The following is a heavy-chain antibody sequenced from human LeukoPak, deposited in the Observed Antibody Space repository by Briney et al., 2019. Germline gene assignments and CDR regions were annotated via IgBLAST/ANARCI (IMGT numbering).Heavy chain of an antibody. CDR2: ISSSSSYI. V-gene: IGHV3-21*01. J-gene: IGHJ3*02. D-gene: IGHD3-10*01. Sequence: GGSLRLSCAASGFTFSSYSMNWVRQAPGKGLEWVSSISSSSSYIYYADSVKGRFTISRDNAKNSLYLQMNSLRAEDTAVYYCARDTVRNEAFDIWGQGTMVTVSS. CDR1: GFTFSSYS. CDR3: ARDTVRNEAFDI.